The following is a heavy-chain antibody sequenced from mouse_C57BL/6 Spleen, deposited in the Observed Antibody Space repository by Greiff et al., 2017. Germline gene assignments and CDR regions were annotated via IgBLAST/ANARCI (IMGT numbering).Heavy chain of an antibody. J-gene: IGHJ4*01. CDR1: GISITTGNYR. D-gene: IGHD2-4*01. CDR3: ARDGYDYDEGAMDY. V-gene: IGHV3-5*01. CDR2: IYYSGTI. Sequence: EVKLMESGPGLVKPSQPVFLTCTVTGISITTGNYRWSWIRQFPGNKLEWIGYIYYSGTITYNPSLTSRTTITRDTPKNQFFLEMNSLTAEDTATYYCARDGYDYDEGAMDYWGQGTSVTVSS.